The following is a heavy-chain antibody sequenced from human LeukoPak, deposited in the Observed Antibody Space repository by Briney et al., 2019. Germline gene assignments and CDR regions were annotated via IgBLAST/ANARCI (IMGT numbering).Heavy chain of an antibody. CDR2: IDYIGST. CDR1: GRSISTYY. CDR3: ARRRTTGLSGYMDV. D-gene: IGHD2-2*01. Sequence: SETLSLTCTVSGRSISTYYWSWIRQPPGKGLEWIGDIDYIGSTNYNPSLKSRVTISVGTSKNHFSLNLNSVTAADTALYYCARRRTTGLSGYMDVWGKGTTVTVSS. V-gene: IGHV4-59*08. J-gene: IGHJ6*03.